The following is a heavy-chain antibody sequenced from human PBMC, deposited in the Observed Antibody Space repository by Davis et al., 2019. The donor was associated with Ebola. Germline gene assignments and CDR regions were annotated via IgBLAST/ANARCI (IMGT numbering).Heavy chain of an antibody. CDR2: IYPADSRT. Sequence: GESLKISCKGSGYNFPIYWIGWVRQMPGKGLEWMGMIYPADSRTTYSPPFRGQVTISADKSISTAYLQWNSLKASDTAMYYCARQTHHFLSGPRTWFDPWGQGTLVTVSS. CDR1: GYNFPIYW. D-gene: IGHD3-3*02. CDR3: ARQTHHFLSGPRTWFDP. J-gene: IGHJ5*02. V-gene: IGHV5-51*01.